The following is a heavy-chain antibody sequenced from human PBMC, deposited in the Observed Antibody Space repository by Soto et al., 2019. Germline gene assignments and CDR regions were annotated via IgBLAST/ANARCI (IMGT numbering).Heavy chain of an antibody. Sequence: SGPTLVNRTQTLTLTCTFSGFSLSTSGMCVSWIRQPPGKALEWLALIDWDDDKYYSTSLKTRLTISKDTSKNQVVLTMTNMDPVDTATYYCARIKSHYDILTGYYRPYYYGMDVWGQGTTVTGSS. CDR2: IDWDDDK. CDR1: GFSLSTSGMC. J-gene: IGHJ6*02. CDR3: ARIKSHYDILTGYYRPYYYGMDV. D-gene: IGHD3-9*01. V-gene: IGHV2-70*01.